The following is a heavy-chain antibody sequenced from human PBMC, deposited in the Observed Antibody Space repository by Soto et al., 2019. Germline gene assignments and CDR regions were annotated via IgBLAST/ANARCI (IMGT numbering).Heavy chain of an antibody. CDR2: ISSSSSHI. CDR3: ARAVYCSGGSCYSLVDY. J-gene: IGHJ4*02. V-gene: IGHV3-21*01. Sequence: EVQLVESGGGLVKPGGSLRLSCAASGFTFSSYSMNWVRQAPGKGLEWVSSISSSSSHIYYADSVKGRFTISRDNAKNSLYLQMNSLRAEDTAVYYCARAVYCSGGSCYSLVDYWGQGTLVTVSS. CDR1: GFTFSSYS. D-gene: IGHD2-15*01.